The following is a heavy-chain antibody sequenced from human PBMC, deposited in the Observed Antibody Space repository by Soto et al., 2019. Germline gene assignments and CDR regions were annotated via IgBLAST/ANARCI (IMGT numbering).Heavy chain of an antibody. D-gene: IGHD3-10*01. V-gene: IGHV4-31*03. J-gene: IGHJ6*02. CDR2: IYYSGST. CDR1: GGSISSGGYY. Sequence: QVQLQESGPGLVKPSQTLSLTCTVSGGSISSGGYYWSWIRQHPGKGLEWIGYIYYSGSTYYNPAFKSRITISVDTSKNQCSLKLSSVTAADTAVYYCARVFGFGGMDVWGQGTTVTVSS. CDR3: ARVFGFGGMDV.